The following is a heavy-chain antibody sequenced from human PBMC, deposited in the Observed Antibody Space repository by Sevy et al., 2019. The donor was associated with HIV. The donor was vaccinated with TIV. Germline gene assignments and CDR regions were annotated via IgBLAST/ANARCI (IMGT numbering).Heavy chain of an antibody. Sequence: GGSLRLSCAVSGFTVSDNYMNWVRQAPGKGLEWVSIIYIAGRTYYADSVRGRFTISRDKAKNTLYLHMNSLRVEDTAVYYCVREDLVLGEDNYYGMDVWGQGTTVTVSS. J-gene: IGHJ6*02. D-gene: IGHD3-16*01. CDR1: GFTVSDNY. CDR3: VREDLVLGEDNYYGMDV. CDR2: IYIAGRT. V-gene: IGHV3-53*01.